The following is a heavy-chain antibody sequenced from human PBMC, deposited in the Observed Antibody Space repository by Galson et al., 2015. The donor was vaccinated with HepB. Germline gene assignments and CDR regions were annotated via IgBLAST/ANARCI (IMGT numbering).Heavy chain of an antibody. J-gene: IGHJ4*02. CDR1: GYTFTSYA. Sequence: SVKVSCKASGYTFTSYAMHWVRQAPGQRLEWMGWINAGNGNTKYSQKFQGRVTITRDTSASTAYMELSSLRSEDTAVYYCARDAGCGGDCYFFDYWGQGTLVTVSS. V-gene: IGHV1-3*01. D-gene: IGHD2-21*02. CDR3: ARDAGCGGDCYFFDY. CDR2: INAGNGNT.